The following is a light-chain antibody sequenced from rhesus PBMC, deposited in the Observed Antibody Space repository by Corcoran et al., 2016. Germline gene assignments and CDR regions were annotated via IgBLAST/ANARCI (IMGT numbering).Light chain of an antibody. Sequence: DIQMTQSPSSLSASVGDRVTITCRASQGITNDLAWYQQKQGETPKLLLYEASSLQSGISSRLSGSGSGTDFTLTISSLQSEDFATYYCQHYYSTPRTFGQGTKVEIK. CDR1: QGITND. CDR3: QHYYSTPRT. J-gene: IGKJ1*01. V-gene: IGKV1-25*01. CDR2: EAS.